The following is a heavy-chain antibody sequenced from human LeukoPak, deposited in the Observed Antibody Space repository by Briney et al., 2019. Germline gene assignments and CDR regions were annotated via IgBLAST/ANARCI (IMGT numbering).Heavy chain of an antibody. CDR3: AREADIVVVPAAMDYYYGMHV. D-gene: IGHD2-2*01. CDR2: IISILGIG. J-gene: IGHJ6*02. Sequence: VASVKVSCKASRGTFSSYAISWVRQAPGQGLEWMGRIISILGIGNYAQKFQGRVTITADKSTSTAYMELRSLRSEDTAVYYCAREADIVVVPAAMDYYYGMHVWGQGTTVTVSS. V-gene: IGHV1-69*04. CDR1: RGTFSSYA.